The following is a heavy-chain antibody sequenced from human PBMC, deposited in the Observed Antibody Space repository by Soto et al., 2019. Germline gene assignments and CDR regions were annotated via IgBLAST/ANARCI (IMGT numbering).Heavy chain of an antibody. CDR3: ARVSGVVLFEF. J-gene: IGHJ4*02. CDR2: IYYSGSS. D-gene: IGHD1-26*01. CDR1: GGSVASGSYY. V-gene: IGHV4-61*01. Sequence: QVQLQESGPGLVKPSETLSLNCTVSGGSVASGSYYWTWIRQSPGKGLEWIGYIYYSGSSNYNPSLKGRVTMSVDTAKNQFSLKLTSVAAAETAVYYCARVSGVVLFEFWGQGSMVTVSS.